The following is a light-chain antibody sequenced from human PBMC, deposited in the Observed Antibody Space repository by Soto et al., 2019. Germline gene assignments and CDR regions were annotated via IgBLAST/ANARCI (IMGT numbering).Light chain of an antibody. V-gene: IGLV2-14*01. Sequence: QSALTQPASVSGSPGQSITISCTGTSNDVGGYDYVSWYQQHPGKAPKLMISEVSNRPSGVSNRFSGSKSGNTASLTISGLQAEDEADYYCCSYTSSSTRVFGGGTQLTVL. CDR3: CSYTSSSTRV. CDR2: EVS. J-gene: IGLJ2*01. CDR1: SNDVGGYDY.